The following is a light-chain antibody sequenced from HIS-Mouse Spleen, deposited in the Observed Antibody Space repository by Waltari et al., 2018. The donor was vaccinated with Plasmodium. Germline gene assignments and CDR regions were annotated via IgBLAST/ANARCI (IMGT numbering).Light chain of an antibody. CDR2: GAS. Sequence: EIVMTQSPATLSVSPGERATLSCRASQSVSSNLAWYQQKPGQAPRLLIYGASTRATGIPSRFSGSGSGTEFTLNISSLKSEDFAVYYCQQYNNWSFTFGPGTKVDIK. J-gene: IGKJ3*01. V-gene: IGKV3-15*01. CDR3: QQYNNWSFT. CDR1: QSVSSN.